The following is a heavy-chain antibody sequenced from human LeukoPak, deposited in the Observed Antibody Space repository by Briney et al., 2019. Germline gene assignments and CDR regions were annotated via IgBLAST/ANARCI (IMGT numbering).Heavy chain of an antibody. CDR2: INPNSGGT. CDR1: GYTFTDHY. J-gene: IGHJ4*02. CDR3: ARDLTTATTNC. V-gene: IGHV1-2*06. D-gene: IGHD4-17*01. Sequence: ASVKVSCKASGYTFTDHYIHWVRQAPGQGLEWMGRINPNSGGTNSAQKFQARVTMTRDTSINTAYMELSRLTSDDTAVYYCARDLTTATTNCWGQGTLVTVSS.